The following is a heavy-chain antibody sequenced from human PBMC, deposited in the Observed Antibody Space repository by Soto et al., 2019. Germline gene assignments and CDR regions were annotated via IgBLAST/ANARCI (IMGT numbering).Heavy chain of an antibody. D-gene: IGHD2-21*02. CDR3: ASVLSFGDDYYYGMDV. V-gene: IGHV1-2*04. J-gene: IGHJ6*02. Sequence: GASVKVSCKASGYTFTGYYMHWVRQAPGQGLEWMGWINPNSGGTNYAQKFQGCVTITRDTSISTAYMELSRLRSEDTAVYYCASVLSFGDDYYYGMDVSGQGTTVTLSS. CDR2: INPNSGGT. CDR1: GYTFTGYY.